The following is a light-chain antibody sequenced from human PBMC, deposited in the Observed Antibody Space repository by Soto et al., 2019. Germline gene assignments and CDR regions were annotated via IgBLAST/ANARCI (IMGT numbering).Light chain of an antibody. Sequence: DIVLTQSPLSLPVTPGEPASISCRSSQSLLQSNGYNHLDWYLQKPGQSPQLLIYLGSNRASGVPDRFSGSGSGTDFTLKISRVEAEDVGIYYCMQALQAPPWTFCQGTKVEI. J-gene: IGKJ1*01. CDR1: QSLLQSNGYNH. CDR2: LGS. V-gene: IGKV2-28*01. CDR3: MQALQAPPWT.